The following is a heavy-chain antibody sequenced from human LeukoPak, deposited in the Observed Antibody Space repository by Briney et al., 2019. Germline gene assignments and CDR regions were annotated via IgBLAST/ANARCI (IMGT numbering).Heavy chain of an antibody. CDR1: GGSISSSSYY. D-gene: IGHD5-18*01. V-gene: IGHV4-39*01. Sequence: SETLSLTCTVSGGSISSSSYYWGWIRQPPGKGLEWIGSIYYSGSTYYNPSLKSRVTISVDTSKNQFSLKLSSVTAADTAVYYCARGKGYSYGRSVWFDPWGQGTLVTVSS. CDR2: IYYSGST. J-gene: IGHJ5*02. CDR3: ARGKGYSYGRSVWFDP.